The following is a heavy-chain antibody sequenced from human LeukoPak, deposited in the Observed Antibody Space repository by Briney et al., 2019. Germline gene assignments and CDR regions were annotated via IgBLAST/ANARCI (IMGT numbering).Heavy chain of an antibody. Sequence: GGSVKVSCKASGYTFTSYDINWVRQATGQGLEWMGWMNPNSGNTGYAQKFQGRVTMTRNTSISTAYMELSSLRSEDTAVYYCARAPRIQLWFAPTFADYWGQGTLVTVSS. CDR1: GYTFTSYD. CDR3: ARAPRIQLWFAPTFADY. V-gene: IGHV1-8*01. CDR2: MNPNSGNT. J-gene: IGHJ4*02. D-gene: IGHD5-18*01.